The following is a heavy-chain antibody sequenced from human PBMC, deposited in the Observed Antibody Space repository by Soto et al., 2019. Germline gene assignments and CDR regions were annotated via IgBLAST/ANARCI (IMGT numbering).Heavy chain of an antibody. D-gene: IGHD2-2*01. CDR2: IYYSGST. Sequence: SETLSLTCTVSGGSISSYYWSWIRQPPGKGLEWIGYIYYSGSTNYNPSLKSRVTISVDTSKNQFSLKLSSVTAADTAVYYCARGSGCISTSCLYYYYYGMDVWGQGTTVTVSS. CDR3: ARGSGCISTSCLYYYYYGMDV. V-gene: IGHV4-59*01. J-gene: IGHJ6*02. CDR1: GGSISSYY.